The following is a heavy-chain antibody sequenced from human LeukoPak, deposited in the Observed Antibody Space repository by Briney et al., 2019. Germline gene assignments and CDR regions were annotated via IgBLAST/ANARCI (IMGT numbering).Heavy chain of an antibody. D-gene: IGHD6-19*01. CDR2: ISGSGDST. V-gene: IGHV3-23*01. J-gene: IGHJ4*02. CDR1: GFTFNSYA. CDR3: AKGLQIGYATGWKNPFDY. Sequence: GGSLRLSCAASGFTFNSYAMSWVRQPTGKGLGWVSLISGSGDSTYYADSVKGRFTISRDNTNNTLSLQMNSLRAEDTAVDYCAKGLQIGYATGWKNPFDYWGQGTLVTVSS.